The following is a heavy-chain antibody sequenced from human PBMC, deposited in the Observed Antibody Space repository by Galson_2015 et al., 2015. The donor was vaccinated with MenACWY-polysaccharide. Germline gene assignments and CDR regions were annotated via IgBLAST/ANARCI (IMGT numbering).Heavy chain of an antibody. CDR1: GFSFSTSW. CDR3: ARKGSGSGYVDLDA. CDR2: INSDGSTT. Sequence: SLRLSCAASGFSFSTSWMHWVRQAPGEGLVWVSRINSDGSTTNYADSVRGRFTVSRDNAKSTLYLQMDSLRVEDTAVYFCARKGSGSGYVDLDAWGQGTLVTVSS. V-gene: IGHV3-74*01. J-gene: IGHJ5*02. D-gene: IGHD6-19*01.